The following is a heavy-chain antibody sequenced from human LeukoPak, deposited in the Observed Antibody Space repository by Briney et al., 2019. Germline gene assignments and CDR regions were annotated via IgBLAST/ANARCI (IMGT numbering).Heavy chain of an antibody. CDR3: ATFIIVPSTIRGTFDY. Sequence: SETLSLTCTVSGGSISSSSYYWGWIRQPPGKGLEWIGSIYYSGSTYYNPSLKSRVTISVDTSKNQFSLKLSSVTAADTAVYFCATFIIVPSTIRGTFDYWGQGTLVTVSS. V-gene: IGHV4-39*01. CDR2: IYYSGST. D-gene: IGHD2-2*02. CDR1: GGSISSSSYY. J-gene: IGHJ4*02.